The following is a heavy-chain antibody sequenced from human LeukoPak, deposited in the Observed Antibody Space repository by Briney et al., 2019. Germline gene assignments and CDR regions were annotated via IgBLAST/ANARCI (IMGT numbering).Heavy chain of an antibody. CDR3: AITSNTLNY. D-gene: IGHD2/OR15-2a*01. V-gene: IGHV5-51*01. Sequence: GESLKISCKGSGYSFATYWIGWVRQMPGKGLEWMGIIFPGDSDTRYSPSLQGQVTISADKSISTAYLQWSSLKASDTAMYYCAITSNTLNYWGQGTLVTVSS. CDR2: IFPGDSDT. J-gene: IGHJ4*02. CDR1: GYSFATYW.